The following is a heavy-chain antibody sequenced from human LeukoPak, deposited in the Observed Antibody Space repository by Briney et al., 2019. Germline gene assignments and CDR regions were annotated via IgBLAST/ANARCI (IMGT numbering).Heavy chain of an antibody. V-gene: IGHV4-59*11. CDR1: GGSIGSHY. J-gene: IGHJ4*02. CDR3: ARGGVLKSVDY. D-gene: IGHD3-16*01. Sequence: SETLSLTCTVSGGSIGSHYWTWIRQTPGQGLEWIGYVYDIGSTKYNPSLKSRVTISVDTSKTQFSLRLSSVTAADTAVYYCARGGVLKSVDYWGQGTLVAVSS. CDR2: VYDIGST.